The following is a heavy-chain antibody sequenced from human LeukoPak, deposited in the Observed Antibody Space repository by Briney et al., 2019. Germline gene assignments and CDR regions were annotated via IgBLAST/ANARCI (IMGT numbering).Heavy chain of an antibody. CDR2: INPNSGGT. CDR1: GYTFTGYY. J-gene: IGHJ4*02. D-gene: IGHD3-10*01. CDR3: AVLRFGEWDFDY. V-gene: IGHV1-2*02. Sequence: ASVKVSCKASGYTFTGYYMHWVRQAPGQGLEWMGWINPNSGGTNYAQKFQGRATMTRDTSISTAYMELSRLRSDDTAVYYCAVLRFGEWDFDYWGQGTLVTVSS.